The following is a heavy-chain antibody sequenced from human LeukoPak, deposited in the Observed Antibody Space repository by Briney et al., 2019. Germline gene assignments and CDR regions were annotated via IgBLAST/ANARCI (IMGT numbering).Heavy chain of an antibody. CDR2: VSGSAGRT. V-gene: IGHV3-23*01. Sequence: LGGSLRLSCAASGFTFSSYAMTWVRQAPGKGLEWVSTVSGSAGRTDYADSVKGRFTISRDNLKNTLYLQMNGLRAEDTAVYYCAKNRGHCVDGVCHNYYYMDVWGKGTTVTVSS. J-gene: IGHJ6*03. D-gene: IGHD2-8*02. CDR1: GFTFSSYA. CDR3: AKNRGHCVDGVCHNYYYMDV.